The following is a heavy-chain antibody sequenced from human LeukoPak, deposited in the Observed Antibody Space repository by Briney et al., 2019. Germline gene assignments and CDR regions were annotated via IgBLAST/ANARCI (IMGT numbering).Heavy chain of an antibody. CDR1: GYSFTSCD. J-gene: IGHJ4*02. CDR2: ISAYNGSR. Sequence: ASPKVSCKASGYSFTSCDIIWVRQTPGQGLEWMGWISAYNGSRTYAQKLQGRVTMTTDTSATTAYLELRSLRSDDTAVYYCVRDVLDYWGQGTLVTVSS. CDR3: VRDVLDY. V-gene: IGHV1-18*01.